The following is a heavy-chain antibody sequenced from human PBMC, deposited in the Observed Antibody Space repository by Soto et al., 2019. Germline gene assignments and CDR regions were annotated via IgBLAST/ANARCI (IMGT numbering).Heavy chain of an antibody. V-gene: IGHV3-23*01. D-gene: IGHD6-19*01. CDR1: GFTFSSYA. Sequence: GGSLRLSCAASGFTFSSYAMSWVRQAPGKGLEWVSAISGSGGSTYYADSVKGRFTISRDNSKNTLYLQMNSLRAEDTAVYYCAKIRQGWLVRSYYYMDVWGKGTTVTVSS. J-gene: IGHJ6*03. CDR3: AKIRQGWLVRSYYYMDV. CDR2: ISGSGGST.